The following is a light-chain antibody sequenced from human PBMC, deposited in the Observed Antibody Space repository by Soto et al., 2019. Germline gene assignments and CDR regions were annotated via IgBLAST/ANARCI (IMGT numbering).Light chain of an antibody. CDR3: SSYAGINNLI. CDR2: EVN. CDR1: SSDVGFYNY. Sequence: QSVLTQPPSVSGSPGQSVTISCTGTSSDVGFYNYVSWFQQHPGKAPKLIIYEVNKRPSGVPDRFSGSKSGNTASLTVSGLQAEDEADYYCSSYAGINNLIFGGGTKLTVL. V-gene: IGLV2-8*01. J-gene: IGLJ2*01.